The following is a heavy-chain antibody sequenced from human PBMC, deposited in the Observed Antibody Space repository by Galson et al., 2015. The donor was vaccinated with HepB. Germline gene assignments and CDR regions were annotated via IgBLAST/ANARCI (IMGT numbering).Heavy chain of an antibody. J-gene: IGHJ4*02. CDR1: GGTFSSYA. D-gene: IGHD6-13*01. CDR3: ARDHMSDRPPPYSSSWYYFDY. V-gene: IGHV1-69*13. CDR2: IIPIFGTA. Sequence: SVKVSCKASGGTFSSYAISWVRQAPGQGLEWMGGIIPIFGTANYAQKFQGRVTITADESTSTAYMELSSLRSEDTAVYYCARDHMSDRPPPYSSSWYYFDYWGQGTLVTVSS.